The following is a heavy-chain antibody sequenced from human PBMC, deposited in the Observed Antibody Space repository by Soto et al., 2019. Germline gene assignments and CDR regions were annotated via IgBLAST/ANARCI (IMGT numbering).Heavy chain of an antibody. CDR2: ISGSGGST. CDR1: GFTFSSYA. CDR3: AKSRSPLGRYWYFDL. Sequence: EVQLLESGGGLVQPGGFLRLSCAASGFTFSSYAMSWVRQAPGKGLEWVSAISGSGGSTYYADSVKGRFTISRDNSKNTLYLQMNSRRAEDTAVYYCAKSRSPLGRYWYFDLWGRGTLVTVSS. V-gene: IGHV3-23*01. J-gene: IGHJ2*01.